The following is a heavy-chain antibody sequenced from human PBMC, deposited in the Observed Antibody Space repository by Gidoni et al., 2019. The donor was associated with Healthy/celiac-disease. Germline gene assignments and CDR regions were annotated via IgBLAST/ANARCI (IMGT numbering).Heavy chain of an antibody. CDR3: ARDWYVEQWLSPVFDY. CDR1: GFPFSSYA. J-gene: IGHJ4*02. D-gene: IGHD6-19*01. Sequence: QVQLVESGGGVVQPGRSLRLSCAASGFPFSSYAMHLVRKAPGKGLECVSVISYDGSNKYYAYSVKGRFTIARDKSHNTLYLQMKSLRAEDTAVYYCARDWYVEQWLSPVFDYWGQGTLVTVSS. CDR2: ISYDGSNK. V-gene: IGHV3-30*01.